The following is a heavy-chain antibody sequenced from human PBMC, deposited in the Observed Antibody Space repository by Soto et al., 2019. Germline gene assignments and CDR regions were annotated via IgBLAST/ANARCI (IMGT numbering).Heavy chain of an antibody. CDR1: NFTFSNYG. CDR2: ISNDGSNK. CDR3: AKDGADTGTYYLDY. Sequence: QVQLVESGGGVVQPGRSLRLSCAASNFTFSNYGMHWVRQAPGKGLEWVALISNDGSNKYYTDSVKGRFTISRDNSRNTLSLQMNSLRADDTAVYYCAKDGADTGTYYLDYWGQGTLIPVSS. J-gene: IGHJ4*02. D-gene: IGHD2-8*02. V-gene: IGHV3-30*18.